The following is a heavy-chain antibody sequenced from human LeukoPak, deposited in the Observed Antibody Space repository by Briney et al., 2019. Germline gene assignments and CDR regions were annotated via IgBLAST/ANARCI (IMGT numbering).Heavy chain of an antibody. Sequence: GRSLRLSCAASGFTFSSYGMHWVRQAPGKGLEWVAVIWYDGSNKYYADSVKGRFTISRDNSKNTLYLQMNSLRAEDTAVYYCAKASSSTSYYYYYGMDVWGQGTTVTVSS. D-gene: IGHD2-2*01. V-gene: IGHV3-33*06. J-gene: IGHJ6*02. CDR2: IWYDGSNK. CDR3: AKASSSTSYYYYYGMDV. CDR1: GFTFSSYG.